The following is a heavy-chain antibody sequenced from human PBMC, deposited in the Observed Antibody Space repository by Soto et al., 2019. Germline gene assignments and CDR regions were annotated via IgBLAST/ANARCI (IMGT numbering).Heavy chain of an antibody. CDR2: INPNSGGT. CDR1: GYTFTGYY. J-gene: IGHJ6*02. V-gene: IGHV1-2*04. CDR3: ARDPGGVGAITGTTLGYYYYYYGMDV. Sequence: ASVKVSCKASGYTFTGYYMHWVRQAPGQGLEWMGWINPNSGGTNYAQKFQGWVTMTRDTSISTAYMELSRLRSDDTAAYYCARDPGGVGAITGTTLGYYYYYYGMDVWSQGTTVTVSS. D-gene: IGHD1-20*01.